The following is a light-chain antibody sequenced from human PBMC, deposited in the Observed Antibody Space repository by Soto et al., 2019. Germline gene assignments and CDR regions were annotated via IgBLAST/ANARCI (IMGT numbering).Light chain of an antibody. V-gene: IGLV2-11*01. Sequence: QSVLTQPRSVSGSPGQSVTISCTGTSSDVGGYNYVYWYQRHPGKAPKLIISDVTKRPSGVPDRFSGSKSGNTASLTIAGLEAEDEADYDWCSFAGRNILIFGGGTKLTVL. CDR1: SSDVGGYNY. CDR3: CSFAGRNILI. CDR2: DVT. J-gene: IGLJ2*01.